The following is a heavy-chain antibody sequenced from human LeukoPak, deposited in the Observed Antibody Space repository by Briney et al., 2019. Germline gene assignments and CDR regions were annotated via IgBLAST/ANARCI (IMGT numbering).Heavy chain of an antibody. V-gene: IGHV3-7*01. J-gene: IGHJ4*02. CDR1: GFTFSSHW. D-gene: IGHD4-17*01. CDR3: VRGPSFGDFVDYLDS. CDR2: IKQGGNTK. Sequence: GGSLRLSSAASGFTFSSHWMTWVRLAPGKGLEWVAHIKQGGNTKHYVGSVKGRFTISRDDAQNTLYLQMNSLRDDDTAVYYCVRGPSFGDFVDYLDSWGQGTRVTVSS.